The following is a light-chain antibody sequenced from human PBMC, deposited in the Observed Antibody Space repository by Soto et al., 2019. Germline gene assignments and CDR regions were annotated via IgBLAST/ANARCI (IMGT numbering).Light chain of an antibody. J-gene: IGLJ2*01. V-gene: IGLV3-25*03. CDR3: QSTDSSGTSVV. Sequence: SYELTQPPSVSLSPGQMARITCSGDALPKQFAHWYQQKAGQAPVVLIYNDTERPSGIPERFSGSSSGTTVTLTISGLQAEDEADYYCQSTDSSGTSVVFGGGTKLTVL. CDR2: NDT. CDR1: ALPKQF.